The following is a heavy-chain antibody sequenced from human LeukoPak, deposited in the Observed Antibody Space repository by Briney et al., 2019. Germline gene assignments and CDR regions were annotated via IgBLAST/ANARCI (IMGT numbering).Heavy chain of an antibody. CDR1: GFTVSSNY. CDR2: IYSGGST. D-gene: IGHD3-22*01. J-gene: IGHJ4*02. CDR3: ARDSTYYLRYGYFDS. V-gene: IGHV3-53*01. Sequence: GGSLRLSCAASGFTVSSNYMSWVRQAPGKGLEWVSVIYSGGSTYYADSVKGRFTISRDNSKNTLYLQMNSLRAEDTAVYYCARDSTYYLRYGYFDSWGQGILVTVSS.